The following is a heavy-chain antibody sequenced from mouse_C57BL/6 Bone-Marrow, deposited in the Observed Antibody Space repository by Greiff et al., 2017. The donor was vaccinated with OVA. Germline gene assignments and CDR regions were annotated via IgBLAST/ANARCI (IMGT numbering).Heavy chain of an antibody. D-gene: IGHD2-3*01. CDR3: ARGLLPYWYFDV. J-gene: IGHJ1*03. CDR1: GYTFTDYN. Sequence: VQLQQSGPELVKPGASVKMSCKASGYTFTDYNMHWVKQSHGKSLEWIGYINPNNGGTSYNQKFKGKATLTVNKSSSTAYMELRSLTSEDSAVYYCARGLLPYWYFDVWGTGTTVTVSS. CDR2: INPNNGGT. V-gene: IGHV1-22*01.